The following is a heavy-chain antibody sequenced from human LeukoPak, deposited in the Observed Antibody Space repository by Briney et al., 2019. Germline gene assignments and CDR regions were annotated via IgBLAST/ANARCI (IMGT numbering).Heavy chain of an antibody. CDR2: MNPNSGNT. D-gene: IGHD5-12*01. CDR1: GYTFTSYD. J-gene: IGHJ5*02. Sequence: ASVKVSCKASGYTFTSYDINWARQATGQGLERMGWMNPNSGNTGYAQKFQGRVTMTRNTSISTAYMKLSSLRSEDTAVYYCARVATIRRGYNWFDPWGQGTLVTVSS. V-gene: IGHV1-8*01. CDR3: ARVATIRRGYNWFDP.